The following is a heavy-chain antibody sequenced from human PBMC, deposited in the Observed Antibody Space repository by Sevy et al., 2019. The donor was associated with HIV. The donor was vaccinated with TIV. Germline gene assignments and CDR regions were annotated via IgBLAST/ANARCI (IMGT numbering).Heavy chain of an antibody. D-gene: IGHD3-16*01. CDR2: ISYDGRNNK. V-gene: IGHV3-30*04. CDR3: ARDRGEILSSAFDY. Sequence: GGSLRLSCAASGFSFNSYAMSWVRQAPGKGLEWVAVISYDGRNNKYNVDSVKGRFTISRDNSKNTVYLQMNSLRPEDTAIYYCARDRGEILSSAFDYWGQGTLVTVSS. J-gene: IGHJ4*02. CDR1: GFSFNSYA.